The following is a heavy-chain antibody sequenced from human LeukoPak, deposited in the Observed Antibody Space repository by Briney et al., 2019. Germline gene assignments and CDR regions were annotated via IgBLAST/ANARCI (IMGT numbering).Heavy chain of an antibody. Sequence: TGGSLRLSCAASGFTFSSYAMSWVRQAPGKGLEWVSAIRGSGGSTYYADSVKGRFTISRDNSKNTLYLQMNSLRAEDTAVYYCAKVGRGSHPRGVYFDYWGQGTLVTVSS. D-gene: IGHD1-26*01. J-gene: IGHJ4*02. V-gene: IGHV3-23*01. CDR3: AKVGRGSHPRGVYFDY. CDR1: GFTFSSYA. CDR2: IRGSGGST.